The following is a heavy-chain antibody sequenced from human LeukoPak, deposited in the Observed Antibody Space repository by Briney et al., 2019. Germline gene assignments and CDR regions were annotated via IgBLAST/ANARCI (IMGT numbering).Heavy chain of an antibody. CDR1: GGSISSYY. D-gene: IGHD3-10*01. J-gene: IGHJ5*02. Sequence: PSETLSLTCTVPGGSISSYYWSWIRQPPGKGLEWIGYIYYSGSTNYNPSLKSRVTISVDTSKNQFSLKLSSVTAADTAVYYCAREEVLLWFGELLYMFDPWGQGTLVTVSS. CDR2: IYYSGST. V-gene: IGHV4-59*01. CDR3: AREEVLLWFGELLYMFDP.